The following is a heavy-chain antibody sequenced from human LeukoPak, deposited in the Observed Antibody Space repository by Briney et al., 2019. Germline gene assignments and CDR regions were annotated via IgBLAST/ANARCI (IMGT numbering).Heavy chain of an antibody. D-gene: IGHD4-11*01. V-gene: IGHV4-59*12. Sequence: SETLSLTCTVSGGSISSYYWSWIRQPPGKGLEWIGYIYYSGSTNYNPSLKSRVTMSVDTSKNQFSLKLSSVTAADTAVYYCASDAYSNYLWGAHGYWGQGTLVTVSS. CDR1: GGSISSYY. J-gene: IGHJ4*02. CDR2: IYYSGST. CDR3: ASDAYSNYLWGAHGY.